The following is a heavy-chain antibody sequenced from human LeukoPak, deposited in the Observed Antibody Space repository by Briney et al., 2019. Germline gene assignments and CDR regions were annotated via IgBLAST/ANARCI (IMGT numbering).Heavy chain of an antibody. D-gene: IGHD3-9*01. V-gene: IGHV4-59*01. CDR2: IYYSGST. CDR1: GGSISSYY. Sequence: SETLSLTWTVSGGSISSYYWSWIRQPPGQGLEWIGYIYYSGSTNYNPSLKSRFTISVDTSKNQFSLKLSYVTAADTAVYYCARERGPYDILTGYGMDVWGKGTTVTVSS. J-gene: IGHJ6*04. CDR3: ARERGPYDILTGYGMDV.